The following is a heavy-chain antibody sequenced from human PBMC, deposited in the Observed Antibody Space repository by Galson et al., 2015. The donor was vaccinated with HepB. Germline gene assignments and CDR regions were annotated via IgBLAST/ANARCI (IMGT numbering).Heavy chain of an antibody. J-gene: IGHJ4*02. V-gene: IGHV3-21*01. D-gene: IGHD3-22*01. CDR2: ISSSSSNK. Sequence: SLRLSCAASGFTFSSYSMNWVRQAPGKGLEWVSAISSSSSNKYYADSVKGRFTISRDNAKNSLYLQMNSLRAEDTAVYYCAKASGDSGYFHFDYWGQGTLVTVSS. CDR1: GFTFSSYS. CDR3: AKASGDSGYFHFDY.